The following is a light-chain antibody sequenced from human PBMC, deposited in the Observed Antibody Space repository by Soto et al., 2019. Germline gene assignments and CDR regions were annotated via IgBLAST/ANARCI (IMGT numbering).Light chain of an antibody. CDR1: QRISSW. Sequence: DIQLTQSPSTLSASVGDRVNITCRASQRISSWLAWYQQKPGKAPKLLIYDASSLETAVPSRISGSRSGTEFTLTFSRLQPDDFATYYCQQYISYPYTFGHGTNLEIK. CDR3: QQYISYPYT. J-gene: IGKJ2*01. V-gene: IGKV1-5*01. CDR2: DAS.